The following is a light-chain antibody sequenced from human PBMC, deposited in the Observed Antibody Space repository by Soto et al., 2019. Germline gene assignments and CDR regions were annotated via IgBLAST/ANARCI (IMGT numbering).Light chain of an antibody. J-gene: IGLJ1*01. CDR3: CSYAGSYTFDV. CDR2: DVS. V-gene: IGLV2-11*01. CDR1: SSDVGGYNY. Sequence: QSVLTQPRSVSGSPGQSVTISCTGTSSDVGGYNYVSWYQQHPGKAPKLMIYDVSKRLSGVPDRFSGSKSGNMASLTISGLQAEDEADYYCCSYAGSYTFDVFGTGTKLTVL.